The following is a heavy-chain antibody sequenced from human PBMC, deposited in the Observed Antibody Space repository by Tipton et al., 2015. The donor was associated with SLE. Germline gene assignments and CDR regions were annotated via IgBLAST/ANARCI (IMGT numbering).Heavy chain of an antibody. Sequence: TLSLTCAVSGYSISSGYYWGWIRQPPGKGLEWIGSIYHSGSTYYNPSLKSRVTISVDTSKNQFSLKLSSVTAADTAVYYCARVYSSGWCAHRGQGTLVTVSS. V-gene: IGHV4-38-2*01. J-gene: IGHJ4*02. CDR1: GYSISSGYY. CDR2: IYHSGST. D-gene: IGHD6-19*01. CDR3: ARVYSSGWCAH.